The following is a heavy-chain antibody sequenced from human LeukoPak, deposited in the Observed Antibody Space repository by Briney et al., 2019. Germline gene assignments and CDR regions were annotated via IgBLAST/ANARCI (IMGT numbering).Heavy chain of an antibody. V-gene: IGHV3-66*02. J-gene: IGHJ5*02. CDR3: ARVGGYCSSTSCEENWFDP. CDR1: GFTVSSNY. Sequence: PGGSLRLSCAASGFTVSSNYMRWVRQAPGKGLEWVSVIYSGGSTYYADSVKGRFTISRDNSKNTLYLQMNSLRAEDTAVYYCARVGGYCSSTSCEENWFDPWGQGTLVTVSS. D-gene: IGHD2-2*01. CDR2: IYSGGST.